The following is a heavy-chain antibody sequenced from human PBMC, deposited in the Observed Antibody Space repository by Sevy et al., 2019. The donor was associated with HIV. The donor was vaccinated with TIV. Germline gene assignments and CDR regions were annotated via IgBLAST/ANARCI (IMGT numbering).Heavy chain of an antibody. J-gene: IGHJ4*02. Sequence: ASVKVSCKVSGYTLNELSMHWVRQAPGKGLEWMGRFDPEDGETIYAQKFQGRVTMTEDTSTHTAYMELSRLRSEDTAVYYCATAREYYYESSGYFDYWGQGTLVTVSS. CDR3: ATAREYYYESSGYFDY. V-gene: IGHV1-24*01. CDR1: GYTLNELS. CDR2: FDPEDGET. D-gene: IGHD3-22*01.